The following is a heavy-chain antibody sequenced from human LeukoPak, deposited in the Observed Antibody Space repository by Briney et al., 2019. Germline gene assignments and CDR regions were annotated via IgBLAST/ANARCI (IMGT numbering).Heavy chain of an antibody. CDR3: ARETFSSGSYPDF. D-gene: IGHD3-10*01. CDR2: IWHDGSHK. CDR1: GFAFNTYA. V-gene: IGHV3-33*01. Sequence: PGGSLRLSCAASGFAFNTYAMHWVRQAPGQGLEWVALIWHDGSHKFYSNSVRGQFTISRDNSKNTVSLQMNNLRPEDTAVYYCARETFSSGSYPDFWGQGTLVTVSS. J-gene: IGHJ4*02.